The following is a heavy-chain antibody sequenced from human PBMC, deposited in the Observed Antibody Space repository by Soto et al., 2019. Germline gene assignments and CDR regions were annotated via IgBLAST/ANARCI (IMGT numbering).Heavy chain of an antibody. CDR3: ARHANLDRLVPAAIGEFDY. CDR1: GGSFSGYY. Sequence: SETLSLTCAVYGGSFSGYYWGWIRQPPGKGLEWIGSIYYSGSTYYNPSLKSRVTISVDTSKNQFSLKLSSVTAADTAVYYCARHANLDRLVPAAIGEFDYWGQGTLVTVSS. D-gene: IGHD2-2*02. J-gene: IGHJ4*02. V-gene: IGHV4-39*01. CDR2: IYYSGST.